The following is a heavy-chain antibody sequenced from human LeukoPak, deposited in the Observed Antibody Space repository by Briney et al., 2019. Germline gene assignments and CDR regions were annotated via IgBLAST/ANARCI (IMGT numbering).Heavy chain of an antibody. CDR2: IYHSGST. V-gene: IGHV4-30-2*01. J-gene: IGHJ4*02. Sequence: PSQTLSLTCAVSGGSISSGGYSWSWIRQPPGKGLEWIGYIYHSGSTYYNPSLKSRVTISVDRSKNQFPLKLSSVTAADTAVYYCASGFDSSSSDLDYWGQGTLVTVSS. D-gene: IGHD6-6*01. CDR3: ASGFDSSSSDLDY. CDR1: GGSISSGGYS.